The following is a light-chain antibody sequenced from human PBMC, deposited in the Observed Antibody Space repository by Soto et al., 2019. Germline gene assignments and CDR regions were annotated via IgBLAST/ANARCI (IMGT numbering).Light chain of an antibody. CDR3: LQEYNYPRT. V-gene: IGKV1-6*01. Sequence: AIQVTQSPSSLSASVGDRVTITCRASQAIRTDLGWYQQKPGKAPKLLIFAASNLHSGVPSRFSGSGSGTDFTLTISNLQAEDFATYYCLQEYNYPRTFGQGTKVEL. CDR1: QAIRTD. CDR2: AAS. J-gene: IGKJ1*01.